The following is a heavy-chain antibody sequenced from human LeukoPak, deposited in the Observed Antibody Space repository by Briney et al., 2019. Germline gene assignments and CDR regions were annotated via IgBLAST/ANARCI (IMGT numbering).Heavy chain of an antibody. CDR1: GGSISSSSYY. Sequence: SETLSLTCTVSGGSISSSSYYWGWIRQPPGKGLEWIGSIYYSGSTYYNPSLKSRVTISVDTSKNQFSLELSSVTAADTAVYYCARLYYGSGSFAYYYMDVWGKGTTVTVSS. J-gene: IGHJ6*03. CDR3: ARLYYGSGSFAYYYMDV. V-gene: IGHV4-39*01. D-gene: IGHD3-10*01. CDR2: IYYSGST.